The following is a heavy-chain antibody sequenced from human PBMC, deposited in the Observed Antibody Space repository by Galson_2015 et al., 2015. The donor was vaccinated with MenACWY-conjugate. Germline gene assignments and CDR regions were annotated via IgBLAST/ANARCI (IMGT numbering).Heavy chain of an antibody. Sequence: ETLSLTCNISGASISGSSYYWGWIRQPPGKGLEWIVSAYHRGSTYYKSSLKSRVTISLDASQNQVSLRLSSVTAADTAVYYCVRPSAGYFGSGNHAFDIWGPGTMVTVSS. CDR3: VRPSAGYFGSGNHAFDI. CDR1: GASISGSSYY. J-gene: IGHJ3*02. CDR2: AYHRGST. D-gene: IGHD3-10*01. V-gene: IGHV4-39*01.